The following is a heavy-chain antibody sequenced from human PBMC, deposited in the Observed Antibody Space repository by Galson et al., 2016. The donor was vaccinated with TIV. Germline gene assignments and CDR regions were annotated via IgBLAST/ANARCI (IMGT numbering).Heavy chain of an antibody. V-gene: IGHV3-30*01. J-gene: IGHJ4*02. CDR1: GFTFSNYP. CDR2: ISYDGRIE. CDR3: YVDY. Sequence: SLRLSCAASGFTFSNYPMHWVRQTPGKGLEWVAVISYDGRIEDYADSVKGRFTISRDDSRNTLYLQMNSLKTEDTARTPDYVDYWGQGTLGTVSS. D-gene: IGHD1-14*01.